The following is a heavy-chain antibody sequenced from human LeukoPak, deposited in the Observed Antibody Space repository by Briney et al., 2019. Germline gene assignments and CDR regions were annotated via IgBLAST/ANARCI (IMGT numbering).Heavy chain of an antibody. D-gene: IGHD4-11*01. J-gene: IGHJ3*02. Sequence: GRSLRLSCAASGFTFSSYGMHWVRQAPGKGLEWVAVISYDGSNKYYADSVKGRFTISRDNSKNTLYLQMSSLRAEDTAVYYCAKVEAGFTGAFDIWGQGTMVTVSS. CDR2: ISYDGSNK. CDR1: GFTFSSYG. CDR3: AKVEAGFTGAFDI. V-gene: IGHV3-30*18.